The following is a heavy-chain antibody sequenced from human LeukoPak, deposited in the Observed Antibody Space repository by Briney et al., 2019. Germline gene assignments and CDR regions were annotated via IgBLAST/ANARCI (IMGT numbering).Heavy chain of an antibody. D-gene: IGHD2-2*01. CDR1: GFTFSSYA. V-gene: IGHV3-23*01. CDR3: ARGYDVPNYFDY. Sequence: GGSLRLSCAASGFTFSSYAMSWVRQAPGKGLEWVSAISGSGGAAHYADSVKGRFAISRDNSKNTLYLQMNSLRAEDTAVYYCARGYDVPNYFDYWGQGTLVTVSS. CDR2: ISGSGGAA. J-gene: IGHJ4*02.